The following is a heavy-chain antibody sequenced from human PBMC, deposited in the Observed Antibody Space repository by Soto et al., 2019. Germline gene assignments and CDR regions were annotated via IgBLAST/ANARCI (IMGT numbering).Heavy chain of an antibody. D-gene: IGHD5-12*01. CDR1: GFTFSSYA. J-gene: IGHJ4*02. CDR2: ISFDGNKK. CDR3: AREGLGYDSVFDQ. V-gene: IGHV3-30-3*01. Sequence: QVPLVESGGGVVQPGRSLRLSCAASGFTFSSYAMHWVRQAPGKGLEWVAVISFDGNKKYYVDSVKGRFTISRDNSKNTLYLQMNSLRAEDTAVYFCAREGLGYDSVFDQWGQGTLVTVSS.